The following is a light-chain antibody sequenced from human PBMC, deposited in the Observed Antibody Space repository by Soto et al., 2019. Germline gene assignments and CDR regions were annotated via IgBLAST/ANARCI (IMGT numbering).Light chain of an antibody. V-gene: IGKV1-5*03. CDR3: QQYNGFPYT. J-gene: IGKJ2*01. CDR2: QAS. Sequence: DIQMTQSPSTLSASAGGRITITCRASQSVSNWLAWYQQKPGKAPRLLIFQASSLESGVPSRFSGSGSGTEFTLTITSLQPDDFATYYCQQYNGFPYTFGQGTTLE. CDR1: QSVSNW.